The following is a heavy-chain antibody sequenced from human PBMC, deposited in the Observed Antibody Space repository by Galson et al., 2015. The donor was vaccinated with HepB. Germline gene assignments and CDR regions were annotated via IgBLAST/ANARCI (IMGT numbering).Heavy chain of an antibody. CDR1: GYTFTSYG. Sequence: SVKVSCKASGYTFTSYGISWVRQAPGQGLEWMGWISAYNGNTYYAQNLQGRVTMTTDTSTSTAYMELRSLRSDDTAVCYCARVGGTPGPRYCSSTSCYTFDYWGQGTLVTVSS. D-gene: IGHD2-2*02. CDR3: ARVGGTPGPRYCSSTSCYTFDY. V-gene: IGHV1-18*01. J-gene: IGHJ4*02. CDR2: ISAYNGNT.